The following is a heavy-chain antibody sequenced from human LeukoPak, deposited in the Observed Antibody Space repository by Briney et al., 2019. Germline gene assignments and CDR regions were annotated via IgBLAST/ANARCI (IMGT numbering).Heavy chain of an antibody. Sequence: GASVTVSCTASGYTFTSYGISWVRQAPGQGLESMGWISAYNGNTNYAQKLQGRVTMTTDTSTSTAYMELRSLRSDDTAVYYCARGAGSSWYFGWFDPWGQGTLVTVSS. CDR1: GYTFTSYG. V-gene: IGHV1-18*01. D-gene: IGHD6-13*01. CDR3: ARGAGSSWYFGWFDP. J-gene: IGHJ5*02. CDR2: ISAYNGNT.